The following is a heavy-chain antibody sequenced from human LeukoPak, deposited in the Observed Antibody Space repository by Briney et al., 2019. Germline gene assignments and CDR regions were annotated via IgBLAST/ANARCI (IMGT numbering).Heavy chain of an antibody. Sequence: GGSLRLSCVASGFTFSNYAMSWVRQAPGKGLEWVSGVSAGGGTTYYTESVKGRFTISRDKSKSTLYLQMNSLRVDDTAIYYCAKDRDGGSNTRAKGFDSWGQGTLVTVSS. V-gene: IGHV3-23*01. CDR3: AKDRDGGSNTRAKGFDS. CDR2: VSAGGGTT. J-gene: IGHJ5*01. D-gene: IGHD3-16*01. CDR1: GFTFSNYA.